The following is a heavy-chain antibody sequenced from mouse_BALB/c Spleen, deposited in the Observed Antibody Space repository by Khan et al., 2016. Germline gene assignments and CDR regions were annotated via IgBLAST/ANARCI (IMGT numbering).Heavy chain of an antibody. Sequence: QIQLVQSGPELKKPGETVKISCKASGYTFTDYSMHWVKQAPGKGLKWMGWINTETGEPTYADDFKGRFAFSLETSAYTAYLQINNLKNEDTATYFCAREVSYVMDYWGQGTSVTVSS. CDR1: GYTFTDYS. J-gene: IGHJ4*01. V-gene: IGHV9-2-1*01. CDR2: INTETGEP. D-gene: IGHD2-14*01. CDR3: AREVSYVMDY.